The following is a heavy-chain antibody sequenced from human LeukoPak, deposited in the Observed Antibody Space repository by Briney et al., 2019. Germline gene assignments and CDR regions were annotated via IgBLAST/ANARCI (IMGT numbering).Heavy chain of an antibody. D-gene: IGHD2-15*01. CDR1: GFTFSNAW. CDR2: INSKTDGGTT. CDR3: TKDIVVVVAATFENWFDP. Sequence: GGSLRPSCAASGFTFSNAWMSWVRQAPGKGLEWVGRINSKTDGGTTDYAAPVKGRFTISRDDSKNTLYLQMNSLKTEDTAVYYCTKDIVVVVAATFENWFDPWGQGTLVTVSS. V-gene: IGHV3-15*01. J-gene: IGHJ5*02.